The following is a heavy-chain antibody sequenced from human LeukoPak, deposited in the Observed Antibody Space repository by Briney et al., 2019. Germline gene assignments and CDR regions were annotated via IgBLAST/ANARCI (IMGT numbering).Heavy chain of an antibody. CDR1: GFTFSSYA. V-gene: IGHV3-23*01. CDR2: ISGSGGST. CDR3: TRDRHNNNYDSRRPDY. Sequence: PGGSLRLSCAASGFTFSSYAMSWVRQAPGKGLEWVSAISGSGGSTYYADSVKGRFTISRDNSKNTLYLQMDSLKTEDTAVYYCTRDRHNNNYDSRRPDYWGQGTLVTVSS. D-gene: IGHD3-22*01. J-gene: IGHJ4*02.